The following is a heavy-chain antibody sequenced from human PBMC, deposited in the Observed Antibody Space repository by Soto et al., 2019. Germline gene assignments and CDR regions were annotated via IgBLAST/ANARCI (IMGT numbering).Heavy chain of an antibody. CDR2: IYYSGST. V-gene: IGHV4-59*01. CDR3: ARARAKGGNSSGTIYYYYYMDV. D-gene: IGHD6-19*01. J-gene: IGHJ6*03. Sequence: PSETLSLTCTVSGGSISSYYWRWIRQPPGKGLEWIGYIYYSGSTNYNPSLKSRVTISVDTSKNQFSLKLSSVTAADTAVYYCARARAKGGNSSGTIYYYYYMDVWGKGTTVTVSS. CDR1: GGSISSYY.